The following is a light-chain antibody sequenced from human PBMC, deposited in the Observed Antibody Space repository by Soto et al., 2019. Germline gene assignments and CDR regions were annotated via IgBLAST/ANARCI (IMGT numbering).Light chain of an antibody. Sequence: QSALTQPASVSGSPGQSITISCTGTSSDVGAYIYVSWYQQYPGKAPKLMIYEVSNLPSGVSNRFSGSKSGNTASLTISGLQAEDEADYYCSSYTSSSILVIFGGGTKLTVL. CDR2: EVS. CDR3: SSYTSSSILVI. J-gene: IGLJ2*01. CDR1: SSDVGAYIY. V-gene: IGLV2-14*01.